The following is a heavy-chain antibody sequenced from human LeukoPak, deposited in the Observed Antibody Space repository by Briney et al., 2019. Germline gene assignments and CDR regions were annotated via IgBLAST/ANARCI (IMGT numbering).Heavy chain of an antibody. J-gene: IGHJ4*02. CDR3: ARGPLWFGEFYFDY. V-gene: IGHV1-18*01. D-gene: IGHD3-10*01. CDR1: GYIFTTYG. Sequence: ASVKVSCKASGYIFTTYGISWVRQAPGQGLEWMGWISAYNGNTNYAQKLQGRVTMTTDTSTSTAYMDLRSLRSDDTAVYYCARGPLWFGEFYFDYWGQGTLVTVSS. CDR2: ISAYNGNT.